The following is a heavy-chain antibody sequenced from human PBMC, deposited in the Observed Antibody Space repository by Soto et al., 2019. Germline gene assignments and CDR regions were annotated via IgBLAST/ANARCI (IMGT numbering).Heavy chain of an antibody. CDR3: PRGGYCSGGSCYYDY. CDR2: LIPIFGTA. V-gene: IGHV1-69*06. J-gene: IGHJ4*02. D-gene: IGHD2-15*01. CDR1: GGTFSSYA. Sequence: QVQLVQSGAEVKKPGSSVKVSCQASGGTFSSYAISWVRQAPGQGLEWMGGLIPIFGTANYAQNFLGRVTITEDKFTRTAYIELSSLRSEYTAVYYCPRGGYCSGGSCYYDYWRQGTLVTVSS.